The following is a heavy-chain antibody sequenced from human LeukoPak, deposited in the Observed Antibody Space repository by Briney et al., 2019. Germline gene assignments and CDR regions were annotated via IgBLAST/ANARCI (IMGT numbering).Heavy chain of an antibody. CDR3: ARGPLVPAYYYYYYYMDV. J-gene: IGHJ6*03. CDR1: GGTFSSYA. CDR2: IIPIFGTA. Sequence: PVKVSCKASGGTFSSYAISWVRQAPGQGLEWMGGIIPIFGTANYAQKFQGRVTITADKSTSTAYMELSSLRSEDTAVYYCARGPLVPAYYYYYYYMDVWGKGTTVTVSS. D-gene: IGHD2-8*02. V-gene: IGHV1-69*06.